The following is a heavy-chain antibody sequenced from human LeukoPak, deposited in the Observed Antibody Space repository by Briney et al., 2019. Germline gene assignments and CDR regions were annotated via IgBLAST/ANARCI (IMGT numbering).Heavy chain of an antibody. V-gene: IGHV3-48*04. D-gene: IGHD5-18*01. J-gene: IGHJ4*02. CDR3: AREGTVDTAMVTDY. Sequence: GGSLRLSCAASGFTFSTYAMTWVRQAPGKGLEWVSYISSSGSTIYYADSVKGRFTISRDNAKNSLYLQMNSLRAEDTAVYYCAREGTVDTAMVTDYWGQGTLVTVSS. CDR1: GFTFSTYA. CDR2: ISSSGSTI.